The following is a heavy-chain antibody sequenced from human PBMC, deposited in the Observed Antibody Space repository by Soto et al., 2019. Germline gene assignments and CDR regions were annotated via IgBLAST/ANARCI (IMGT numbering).Heavy chain of an antibody. CDR2: IYRDGST. J-gene: IGHJ4*02. V-gene: IGHV3-53*01. Sequence: EVQLVESGGGLIQPGESLRLSCAASGFTVSISYMSWVRQAPGKGLEWVSTIYRDGSTYYADSVEGRFTISRDNSXXXXXXXXXXXXXXXXXXXXXXXXXXXXXXXSSDYWGQGTLVTVSS. CDR3: XXXXXXXXXXSSDY. CDR1: GFTVSISY.